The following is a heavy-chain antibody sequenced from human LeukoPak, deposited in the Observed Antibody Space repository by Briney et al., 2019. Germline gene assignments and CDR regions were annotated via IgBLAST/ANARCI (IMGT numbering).Heavy chain of an antibody. Sequence: PSETLSLTCTVSGGSISSSIYYWGWIRQPPGKGLEWIGSIYYTGSTNYNPSLKGRVTISVDTSKNQFSLKLSSVTAADTAVYYCAGAFDYWGQGTLVTVSS. CDR3: AGAFDY. CDR1: GGSISSSIYY. V-gene: IGHV4-39*07. CDR2: IYYTGST. J-gene: IGHJ4*02.